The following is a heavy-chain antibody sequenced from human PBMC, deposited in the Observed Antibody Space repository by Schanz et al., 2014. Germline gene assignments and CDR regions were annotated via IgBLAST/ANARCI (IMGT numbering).Heavy chain of an antibody. V-gene: IGHV3-53*04. Sequence: EVQLVESGGGLVQPGGSLRLSCAASGFTVSSNYMSWVRQAPGKGLEWVSVIYSGGSTYYTDSVKGRFTISRHNSKNTLYLQMNSLRAEDAAVYFCARENLYGRNWYVGGGYYYGMDVWGQGTTVTVSS. CDR3: ARENLYGRNWYVGGGYYYGMDV. D-gene: IGHD6-13*01. CDR2: IYSGGST. CDR1: GFTVSSNY. J-gene: IGHJ6*02.